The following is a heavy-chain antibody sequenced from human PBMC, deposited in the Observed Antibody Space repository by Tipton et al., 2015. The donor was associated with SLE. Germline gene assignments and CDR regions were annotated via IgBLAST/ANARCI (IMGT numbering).Heavy chain of an antibody. CDR1: GGSISSSSYY. V-gene: IGHV4-39*07. D-gene: IGHD3-3*02. Sequence: TLSLTCTVSGGSISSSSYYWGWIRQPPGKGLEWIGRIYYSGSSYYNPSLKSRVTISVDTSKNQFSLKLSSVTAADTAVYYCGKDPRISYWGQGTQVTVSS. J-gene: IGHJ4*02. CDR2: IYYSGSS. CDR3: GKDPRISY.